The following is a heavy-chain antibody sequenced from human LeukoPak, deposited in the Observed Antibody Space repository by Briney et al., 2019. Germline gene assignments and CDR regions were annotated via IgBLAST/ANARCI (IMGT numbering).Heavy chain of an antibody. D-gene: IGHD3-22*01. CDR1: GGSISSYY. J-gene: IGHJ4*02. V-gene: IGHV4-39*07. CDR2: IFYSGTT. CDR3: ARSHGTDYYSFDY. Sequence: NTSETLSLTCTVSGGSISSYYWGWIRQPPGKGLEWIGNIFYSGTTYYSPSLKSRVTISVDTSKNQFSLKLSSVTAADTAVYYCARSHGTDYYSFDYWGQGTLVTVSS.